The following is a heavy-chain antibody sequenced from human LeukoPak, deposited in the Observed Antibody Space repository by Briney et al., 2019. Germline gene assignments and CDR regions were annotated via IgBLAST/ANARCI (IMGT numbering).Heavy chain of an antibody. V-gene: IGHV4-4*07. CDR3: ARDRSSSAAFDI. CDR2: IYTSGST. J-gene: IGHJ3*02. D-gene: IGHD6-6*01. CDR1: DGSISSYY. Sequence: SETLSLTCTVSDGSISSYYWSWIRQPAGKGLEWIGRIYTSGSTNYNPSLKSRVTMSVDTSKNQFSLKLSSVTAADTAVYYCARDRSSSAAFDIWGQGTMVTVSS.